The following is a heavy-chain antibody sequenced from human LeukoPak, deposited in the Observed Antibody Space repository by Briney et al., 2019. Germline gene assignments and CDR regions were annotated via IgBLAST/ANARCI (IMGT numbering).Heavy chain of an antibody. CDR3: ARVPIESYYDSSGYVDY. D-gene: IGHD3-22*01. V-gene: IGHV1-18*01. J-gene: IGHJ4*02. CDR1: GYTFTSYG. CDR2: ISAYNDNT. Sequence: ASVKVSCKASGYTFTSYGIGWVRQAPGQGLEWMGWISAYNDNTNYAQNLQGRITMTTDTSTSTAYMELRSLRSDDTAVYYCARVPIESYYDSSGYVDYWGQGTLVTVSS.